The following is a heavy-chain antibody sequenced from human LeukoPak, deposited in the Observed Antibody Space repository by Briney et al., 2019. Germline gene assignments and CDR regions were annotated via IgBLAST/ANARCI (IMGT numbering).Heavy chain of an antibody. D-gene: IGHD2-2*02. CDR1: GGSISSYY. CDR3: ARGVDIVVVPAAISNPFFDY. J-gene: IGHJ4*02. V-gene: IGHV4-59*01. Sequence: PSETLSLTCTVSGGSISSYYWSWIRQPPGKGLEWIGYIYYSGSTSYNPSLKSRVTISVDTSKNQFSLKLSSVTAADTAVYYCARGVDIVVVPAAISNPFFDYWGQGTLVTVSS. CDR2: IYYSGST.